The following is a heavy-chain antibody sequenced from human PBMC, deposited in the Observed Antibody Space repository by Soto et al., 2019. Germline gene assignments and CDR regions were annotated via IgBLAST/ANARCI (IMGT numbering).Heavy chain of an antibody. D-gene: IGHD2-2*02. CDR2: MNPTSGNT. V-gene: IGHV1-8*01. CDR3: ARSDGHTFNGLDS. CDR1: GYTFTKYD. Sequence: QVQLVQSGAEVKTPGASVKVSCKASGYTFTKYDMNWVRQAPGQGLEWMGWMNPTSGNTGYAQKFQGRLTMTWHTAIGIAHRELSRLSSEDTAVYYCARSDGHTFNGLDSWGQGALVTVS. J-gene: IGHJ5*01.